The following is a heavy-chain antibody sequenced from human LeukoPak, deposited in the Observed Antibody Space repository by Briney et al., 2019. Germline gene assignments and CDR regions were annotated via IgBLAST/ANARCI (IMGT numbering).Heavy chain of an antibody. V-gene: IGHV4-4*02. D-gene: IGHD2-15*01. CDR2: IYHSGST. J-gene: IGHJ4*02. Sequence: SSGTLSLTCAVSGGSISSSNWWSWVRQPPGKGLEWIGEIYHSGSTNYNPSLKSRVTISVDKSKNQFSLKLSSVTAADTAVYYCARDLPYCSGGSCRSLDYWGQGTLVTVSS. CDR1: GGSISSSNW. CDR3: ARDLPYCSGGSCRSLDY.